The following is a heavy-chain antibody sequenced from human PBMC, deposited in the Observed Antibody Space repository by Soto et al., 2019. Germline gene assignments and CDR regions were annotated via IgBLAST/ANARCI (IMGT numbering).Heavy chain of an antibody. D-gene: IGHD4-17*01. J-gene: IGHJ4*02. CDR2: INSGGRT. CDR3: AKDLRPDGVWDFDY. V-gene: IGHV3-23*01. CDR1: GFTFSSYT. Sequence: EVQLLESGGGLVQPGGSLRLSCEASGFTFSSYTMNWVRQAPGKGREWVSGINSGGRTYYADSVKGRFTISRDDSKNTLYLQIISLRAEDTAVYYCAKDLRPDGVWDFDYWGQGTLVTVSS.